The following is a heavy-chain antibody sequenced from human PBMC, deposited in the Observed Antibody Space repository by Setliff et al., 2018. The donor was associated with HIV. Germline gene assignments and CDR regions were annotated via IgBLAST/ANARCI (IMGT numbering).Heavy chain of an antibody. V-gene: IGHV4-31*01. Sequence: SETLSLTCSISGGSISSSAYYWTWIRQHPGKGLEWIGQIHYSGTTYYNPSLKSQFVISRDTFKNEFSLKVNSVTAADTAVYYCAGETYYYYIDVWGRGTTVTVSS. CDR3: AGETYYYYIDV. CDR2: IHYSGTT. J-gene: IGHJ6*03. CDR1: GGSISSSAYY.